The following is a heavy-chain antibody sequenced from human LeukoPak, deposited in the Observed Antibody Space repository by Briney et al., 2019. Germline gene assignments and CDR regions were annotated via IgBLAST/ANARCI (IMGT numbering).Heavy chain of an antibody. J-gene: IGHJ4*02. V-gene: IGHV3-21*01. D-gene: IGHD4-17*01. CDR3: TRGSYGDYEY. CDR2: IDPSSTYI. CDR1: GFTFNSYW. Sequence: GGSLRLSCAASGFTFNSYWMSWVRQAPGKGLEWVSSIDPSSTYIYYADSVKGRFTISRDNAQNSLYLQMNSLRAEDTAVYYCTRGSYGDYEYWGQGTLVTVSS.